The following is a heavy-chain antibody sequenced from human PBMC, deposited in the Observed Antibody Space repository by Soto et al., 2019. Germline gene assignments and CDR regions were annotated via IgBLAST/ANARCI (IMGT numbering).Heavy chain of an antibody. CDR3: AKDWLVPRVYYGMDV. D-gene: IGHD6-19*01. CDR2: IAGPGGGA. J-gene: IGHJ6*02. V-gene: IGHV3-23*01. CDR1: GFTFSTYG. Sequence: HPGGSLRLSCAASGFTFSTYGMSWVRQAPGKGLEWVSAIAGPGGGASYADSVQGRFTISRDDSKNTLHLQMNSPRAEDTAVYYCAKDWLVPRVYYGMDVWGQGTTVTVSS.